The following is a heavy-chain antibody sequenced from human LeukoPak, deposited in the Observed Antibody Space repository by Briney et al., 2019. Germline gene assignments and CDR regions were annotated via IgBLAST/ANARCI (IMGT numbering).Heavy chain of an antibody. Sequence: GGSLRLSCAASGFTFSSYWMSWVRQAPGKGLEWVANIKQDGSEKYYVDSVKGRFTISRDNAKNSLYLQMNSLRAEDTAVYYCARIPAWVNLAWSGYYFDYWGQGTLVTVSS. CDR1: GFTFSSYW. CDR2: IKQDGSEK. CDR3: ARIPAWVNLAWSGYYFDY. D-gene: IGHD3-3*01. V-gene: IGHV3-7*01. J-gene: IGHJ4*02.